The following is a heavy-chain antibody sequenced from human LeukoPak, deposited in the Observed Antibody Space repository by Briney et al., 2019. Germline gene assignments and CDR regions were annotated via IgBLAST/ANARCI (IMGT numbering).Heavy chain of an antibody. CDR2: ISYDGSNK. CDR1: GFTFSGFG. Sequence: GGSLRLSCAASGFTFSGFGMHWVRQAPGKGLEWVALISYDGSNKYYADSVKGRFTISRDNSKNTLYVQMNSLRAEDTAVYYCARAGGSGSWDAFDIWGQGTMVTVSS. V-gene: IGHV3-30*03. D-gene: IGHD6-13*01. CDR3: ARAGGSGSWDAFDI. J-gene: IGHJ3*02.